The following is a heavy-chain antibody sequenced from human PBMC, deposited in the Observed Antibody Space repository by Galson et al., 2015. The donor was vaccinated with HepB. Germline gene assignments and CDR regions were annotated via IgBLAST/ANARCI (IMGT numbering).Heavy chain of an antibody. CDR2: IYTDGTT. CDR3: ARVDSGSYHPPLDY. D-gene: IGHD1-26*01. Sequence: SLRLSCAASEFSASGNYMSWVRQAPGKGLEWVSIIYTDGTTYYAESVKGRFTISRHNFNNMLYLQMSSLRPEDTAVNYCARVDSGSYHPPLDYWGQGTLVTVSS. J-gene: IGHJ4*02. CDR1: EFSASGNY. V-gene: IGHV3-53*04.